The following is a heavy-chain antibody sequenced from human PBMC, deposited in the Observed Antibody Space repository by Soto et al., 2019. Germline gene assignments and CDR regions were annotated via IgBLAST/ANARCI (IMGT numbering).Heavy chain of an antibody. V-gene: IGHV3-23*01. CDR1: GFTFSSYA. Sequence: GGSLRLSCAASGFTFSSYAMSWVRQAPGKGLEWVSAISGSGGSTYYADSVKGRFTISRDNSKNTLYLQMNSLRAEDTAVYYCAKVNQESLAVAIDYWGQGTRVTVSS. J-gene: IGHJ4*02. CDR3: AKVNQESLAVAIDY. D-gene: IGHD6-19*01. CDR2: ISGSGGST.